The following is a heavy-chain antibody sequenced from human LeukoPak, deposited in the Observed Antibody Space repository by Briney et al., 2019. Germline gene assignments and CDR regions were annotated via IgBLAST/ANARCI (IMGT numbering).Heavy chain of an antibody. Sequence: PGGSLRLSCAASGFTFSSYGMHWVRQAPGKGLEWVAVIWYDGSNKYYADSVKGRFTISRDNSKNTLYLQMNSLRAEDTAVYYCARGLGITIFGVEFDYWGQGTLVTVSS. D-gene: IGHD3-3*01. CDR2: IWYDGSNK. CDR1: GFTFSSYG. CDR3: ARGLGITIFGVEFDY. J-gene: IGHJ4*02. V-gene: IGHV3-30*19.